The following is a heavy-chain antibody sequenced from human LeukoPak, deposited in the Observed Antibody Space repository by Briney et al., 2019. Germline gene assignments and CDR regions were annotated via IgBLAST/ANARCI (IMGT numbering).Heavy chain of an antibody. D-gene: IGHD5-18*01. CDR3: ARVDTVSGILV. CDR2: IYEGGGR. J-gene: IGHJ4*02. V-gene: IGHV3-53*01. CDR1: EFTVSNSY. Sequence: GGSLRLSCAASEFTVSNSYMTWVRQAPGKGLEWVSVIYEGGGRYYGDSVKGRFTISKDNFENTVYPQMNSLRADDTAVYYCARVDTVSGILVWGQGTLVTVSS.